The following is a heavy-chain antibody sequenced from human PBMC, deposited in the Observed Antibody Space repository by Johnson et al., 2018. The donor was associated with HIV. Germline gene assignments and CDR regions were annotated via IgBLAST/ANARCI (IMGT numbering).Heavy chain of an antibody. Sequence: LVESGGGLIQPGGSLRLSCAASGFTVSSNYLSWVRQAPGKGLEWVSGIRWNSGSIGYADSVKGRFTISRDNAKNSLYLQMNSLRAEDTALYYCAKGGAVAGTRDAFDIWGQGTMVTVSS. D-gene: IGHD6-19*01. CDR2: IRWNSGSI. CDR1: GFTVSSNY. CDR3: AKGGAVAGTRDAFDI. V-gene: IGHV3-9*01. J-gene: IGHJ3*02.